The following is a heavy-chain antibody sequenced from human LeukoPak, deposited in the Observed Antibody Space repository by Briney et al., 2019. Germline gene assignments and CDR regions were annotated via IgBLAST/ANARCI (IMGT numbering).Heavy chain of an antibody. V-gene: IGHV3-30*04. CDR2: ISYDGSNK. CDR1: GLTFGRYA. J-gene: IGHJ3*02. Sequence: GGSLRLSCADSGLTFGRYAMHWVRQAPGKGLEWVAVISYDGSNKYYADSVKGRFTISRDNSKNTLYLQMNSLRAEDTAVYYCAKGDQLLLHAFDIWGQGTMVTVSS. CDR3: AKGDQLLLHAFDI. D-gene: IGHD2-2*01.